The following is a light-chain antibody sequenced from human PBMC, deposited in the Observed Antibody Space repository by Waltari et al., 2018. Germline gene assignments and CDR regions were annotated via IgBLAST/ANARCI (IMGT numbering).Light chain of an antibody. CDR2: WAS. J-gene: IGKJ5*01. CDR3: QQYYSTPIT. V-gene: IGKV4-1*01. CDR1: QSLLFSSNNENY. Sequence: DIVMTQSPDSLAVSLGEWATTNCKPSQSLLFSSNNENYLAWYQQKPGQPPRLLIYWASTRESGVPDRFSGSGSGTDFTLTISSLQAEDVAVYYCQQYYSTPITFGQGTRLEIK.